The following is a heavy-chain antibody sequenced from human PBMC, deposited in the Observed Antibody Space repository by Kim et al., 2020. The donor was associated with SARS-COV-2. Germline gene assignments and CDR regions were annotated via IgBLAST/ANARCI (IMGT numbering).Heavy chain of an antibody. CDR2: IKSKTDGGTT. D-gene: IGHD5-12*01. CDR1: GFTFSNAW. J-gene: IGHJ4*02. V-gene: IGHV3-15*01. CDR3: TTDRWHEGEATEYDY. Sequence: GGSLRLSCAASGFTFSNAWMSWVRQAPGKGLEWVGRIKSKTDGGTTDYAAPVKGRFTISRDDSKNTLYLQMNSLKTEDTAVYYCTTDRWHEGEATEYDYWGQGTLVTVSS.